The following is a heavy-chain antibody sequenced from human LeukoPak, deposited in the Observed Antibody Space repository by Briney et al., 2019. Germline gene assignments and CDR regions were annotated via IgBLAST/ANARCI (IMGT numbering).Heavy chain of an antibody. Sequence: SETLSLTCTVSGGSISSYYWSWIRQPPGKGLEWIGYIYYSGSTNYNPSLKSRVTISVDTSKNQFSLKLSSVTAADTAVYYCARALVGARWFDPWGQGTLVTVSS. CDR2: IYYSGST. V-gene: IGHV4-59*01. CDR1: GGSISSYY. J-gene: IGHJ5*02. D-gene: IGHD1-26*01. CDR3: ARALVGARWFDP.